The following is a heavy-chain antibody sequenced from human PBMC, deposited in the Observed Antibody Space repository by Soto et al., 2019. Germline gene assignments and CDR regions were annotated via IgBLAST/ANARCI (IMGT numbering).Heavy chain of an antibody. CDR1: GFTFSSYA. V-gene: IGHV3-30-3*01. CDR3: ARGELQLALYYYYYYGMDV. CDR2: ISYDGSNK. J-gene: IGHJ6*02. Sequence: LRLSCAASGFTFSSYAMHWVRQAPGKGLEWVAVISYDGSNKCYADSVKGRFTISRDNSKNTLYLRMNSLRAEDTAVYYCARGELQLALYYYYYYGMDVWGQGTTVTVSS. D-gene: IGHD6-6*01.